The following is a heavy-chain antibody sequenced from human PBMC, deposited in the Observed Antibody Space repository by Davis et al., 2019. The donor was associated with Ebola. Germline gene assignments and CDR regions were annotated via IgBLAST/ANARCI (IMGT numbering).Heavy chain of an antibody. V-gene: IGHV3-21*01. CDR3: ARNPGDFWSGPHWEYYYYYMDV. CDR2: ISSSSSYI. CDR1: GFTFSSYS. D-gene: IGHD3-3*01. Sequence: GGSLRLSCAASGFTFSSYSMNWVRQAPGKGLEWVSSISSSSSYIYYADSVKGRFTISRDNAKNSLFLQMNSLRAEDTAVYYCARNPGDFWSGPHWEYYYYYMDVWGKGTTVTVSS. J-gene: IGHJ6*03.